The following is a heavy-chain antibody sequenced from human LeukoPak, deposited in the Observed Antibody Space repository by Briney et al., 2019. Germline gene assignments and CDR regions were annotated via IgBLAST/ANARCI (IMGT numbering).Heavy chain of an antibody. Sequence: ASVKVSCKASGYTFTSYYMHWVRQAHGQGLEWMGIINPSGGSTSYAQEFQGRVTMTRDTSTSTVYMELSSLRSEDTAVYYCARIVVVTAIWDYFDYWGQGTLVTVSS. CDR2: INPSGGST. J-gene: IGHJ4*02. D-gene: IGHD2-21*02. V-gene: IGHV1-46*01. CDR3: ARIVVVTAIWDYFDY. CDR1: GYTFTSYY.